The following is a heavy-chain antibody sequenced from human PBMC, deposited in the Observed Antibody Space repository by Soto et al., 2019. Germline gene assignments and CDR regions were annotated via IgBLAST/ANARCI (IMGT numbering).Heavy chain of an antibody. CDR3: ARGAAAGYYYYGMDV. Sequence: PGESLKISCKGSGYSFTSYWIGWVRQMPGKGLEWMGIIYPGDSDTRYSPSFQGQVAISADKSISTAYLQWSSLKASDTAMYYCARGAAAGYYYYGMDVRGQGTKVTV. J-gene: IGHJ6*02. CDR2: IYPGDSDT. CDR1: GYSFTSYW. D-gene: IGHD6-13*01. V-gene: IGHV5-51*03.